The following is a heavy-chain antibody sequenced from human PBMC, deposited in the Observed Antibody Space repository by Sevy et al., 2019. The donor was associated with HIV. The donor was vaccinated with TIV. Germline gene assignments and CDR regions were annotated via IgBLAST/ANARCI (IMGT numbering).Heavy chain of an antibody. V-gene: IGHV3-30*18. CDR3: AKDPNDYGDPWAFDM. D-gene: IGHD4-17*01. CDR2: ISYDGSNK. CDR1: GFTFNNYG. Sequence: GESLKISCAASGFTFNNYGMHWVRQAPGKGLEWVSVISYDGSNKYYADSVKARFTISRDNSKNTLYLHMNSLRVEDTATYYCAKDPNDYGDPWAFDMWGQGTMVTVSS. J-gene: IGHJ3*02.